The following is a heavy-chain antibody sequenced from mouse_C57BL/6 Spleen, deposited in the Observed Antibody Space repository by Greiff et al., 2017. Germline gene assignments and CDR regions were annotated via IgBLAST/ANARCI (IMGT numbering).Heavy chain of an antibody. Sequence: QVQLQQPGAELVKPGASVKMSCKASGYTFTSYWITWVKQRPGQGLEWIGDIYPGSGSTNYNEKFKSKATLTVDTSSSTAYMQLSSLTSEDSAVYYCARGPITTVVDWYFDVWGTGTTVTVSS. CDR2: IYPGSGST. J-gene: IGHJ1*03. CDR1: GYTFTSYW. D-gene: IGHD1-1*01. V-gene: IGHV1-55*01. CDR3: ARGPITTVVDWYFDV.